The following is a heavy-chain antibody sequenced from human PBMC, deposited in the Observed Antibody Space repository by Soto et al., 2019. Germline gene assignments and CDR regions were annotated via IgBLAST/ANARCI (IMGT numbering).Heavy chain of an antibody. D-gene: IGHD3-10*01. CDR1: GFTFSSYG. CDR3: AREDLPNGSGTYYFDY. Sequence: QVQLVESGGGVVQPGRSLRLSCAASGFTFSSYGMHWVRQAPGKGLEWVAVIWYDGSNKYYADSVKGRFTIARDNSKNTLYLQMNSLRAEATAVYSCAREDLPNGSGTYYFDYGGQGTLVTVSS. CDR2: IWYDGSNK. J-gene: IGHJ4*02. V-gene: IGHV3-33*01.